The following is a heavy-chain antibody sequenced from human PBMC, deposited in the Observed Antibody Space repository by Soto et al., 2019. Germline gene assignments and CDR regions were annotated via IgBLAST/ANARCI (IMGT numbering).Heavy chain of an antibody. Sequence: SGPTLVNPTQTLTLTCTFSGFSLSTSGMRVSWIRQPPGKALEWLARIDWDDDKFYSTSLKTRLTISKDTSKNQVVLTMTNMEPVDTATYYCARMASQTKYYYGSGSYYYFDYWGQGTLVTVSS. J-gene: IGHJ4*02. CDR1: GFSLSTSGMR. CDR2: IDWDDDK. V-gene: IGHV2-70*04. D-gene: IGHD3-10*01. CDR3: ARMASQTKYYYGSGSYYYFDY.